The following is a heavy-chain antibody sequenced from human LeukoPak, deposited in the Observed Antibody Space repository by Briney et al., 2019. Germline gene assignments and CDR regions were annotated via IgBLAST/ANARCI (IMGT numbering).Heavy chain of an antibody. J-gene: IGHJ5*02. CDR3: AREYCSSTSCPSGWFDP. V-gene: IGHV4-59*01. CDR1: GGSISNYY. CDR2: IYYSGST. D-gene: IGHD2-2*01. Sequence: SETLTLTCTVPGGSISNYYWSWIRQPPGKGLEWIGYIYYSGSTNYNPSLKSRVTISVDTSKNQFSLNLNSVTAADTAVYYCAREYCSSTSCPSGWFDPWGQGTLVTVSS.